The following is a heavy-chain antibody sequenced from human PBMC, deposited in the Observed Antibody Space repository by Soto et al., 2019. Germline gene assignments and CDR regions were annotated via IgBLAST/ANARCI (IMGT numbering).Heavy chain of an antibody. CDR3: ARSPEATVTAFDY. Sequence: QVQLQESGPGLVKPSQTLSLTCTVSGGSISSGGYYWSWIRQHPGKGLEWIGYIYYSGSTYYNPYIKSLVTISVDTSKNQFSLKLSSVTAADTAVYYCARSPEATVTAFDYWGQGTLVTVSS. V-gene: IGHV4-31*01. D-gene: IGHD4-17*01. CDR1: GGSISSGGYY. J-gene: IGHJ4*02. CDR2: IYYSGST.